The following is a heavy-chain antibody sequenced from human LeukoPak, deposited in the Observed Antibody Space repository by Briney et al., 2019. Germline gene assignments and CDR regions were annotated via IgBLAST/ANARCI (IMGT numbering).Heavy chain of an antibody. CDR3: ARDPQPVSINTYA. V-gene: IGHV3-66*01. Sequence: GGSLRLSCAASGFTVGNNYMNWVRQAPGKGLEWVSLIFSHGETSYADSVKGRFTISRDNSKNTLYVQMNGLRVEDTAVYYCARDPQPVSINTYAGAQGPLVTVPS. CDR1: GFTVGNNY. CDR2: IFSHGET. J-gene: IGHJ4*02. D-gene: IGHD2-8*01.